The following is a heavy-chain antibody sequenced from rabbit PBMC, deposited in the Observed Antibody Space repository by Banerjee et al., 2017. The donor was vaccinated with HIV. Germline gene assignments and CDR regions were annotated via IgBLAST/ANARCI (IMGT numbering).Heavy chain of an antibody. CDR2: IYPTYGAT. D-gene: IGHD4-2*01. Sequence: QEQLVESGGGLVTLGGSLKLTCKASGIDFSSSFWISWVRQTPGKGLEWIGCIYPTYGATDYASWVNGRFTISLDNAQNTVFLQMTSLTAADTATYFCAKDYAASNAWVPLYFDLWGQGTLVTVS. CDR1: GIDFSSSFW. V-gene: IGHV1S43*01. CDR3: AKDYAASNAWVPLYFDL. J-gene: IGHJ4*01.